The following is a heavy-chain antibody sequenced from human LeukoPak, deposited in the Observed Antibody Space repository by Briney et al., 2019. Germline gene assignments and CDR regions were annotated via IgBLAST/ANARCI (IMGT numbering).Heavy chain of an antibody. J-gene: IGHJ5*02. V-gene: IGHV1-46*01. Sequence: ASVKVSXKASGYTFTSYYMRWVRQAPGQGLEWMGIINPSGGSTSYAQKFQGRVTMTRDTSTSTVYMELSSLRSEDTAVYYCARRLWAYCGGDCYAQFFDPWGQGTLVTVSS. CDR3: ARRLWAYCGGDCYAQFFDP. CDR2: INPSGGST. CDR1: GYTFTSYY. D-gene: IGHD2-21*02.